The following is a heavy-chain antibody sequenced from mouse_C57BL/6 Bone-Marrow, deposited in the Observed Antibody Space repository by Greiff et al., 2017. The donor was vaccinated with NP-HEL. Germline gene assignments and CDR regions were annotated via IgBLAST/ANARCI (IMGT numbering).Heavy chain of an antibody. D-gene: IGHD1-1*01. CDR3: ARRSIDYYGSSLFAY. CDR2: IYPRSGNT. CDR1: GYTFTSYG. J-gene: IGHJ3*01. Sequence: VKLMESGAELARPGASVKLSCKASGYTFTSYGISWVKQRTGQGLEWIGEIYPRSGNTYYNEKFQGKATLTADKSASTAYMELRSLTSEDSAVYFGARRSIDYYGSSLFAYWGQGTLVTVSA. V-gene: IGHV1-81*01.